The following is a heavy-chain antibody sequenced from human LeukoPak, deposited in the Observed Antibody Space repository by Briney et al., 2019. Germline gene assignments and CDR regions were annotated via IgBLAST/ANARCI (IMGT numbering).Heavy chain of an antibody. V-gene: IGHV5-51*01. CDR1: GYTFTTYW. Sequence: GESLKISCKGSGYTFTTYWIGWVRQMPGKGLEWMGIIYPGDSDPRYSPSFQGQVTISADTSISTADLQWSSLKASDSAMYYCVRHGLGSSWFGFDYWGQGTLVTVSS. CDR2: IYPGDSDP. CDR3: VRHGLGSSWFGFDY. J-gene: IGHJ4*02. D-gene: IGHD6-13*01.